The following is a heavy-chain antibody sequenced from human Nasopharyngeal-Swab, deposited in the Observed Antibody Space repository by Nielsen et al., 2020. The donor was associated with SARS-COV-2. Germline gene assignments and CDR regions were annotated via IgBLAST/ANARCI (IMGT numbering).Heavy chain of an antibody. CDR2: IYYSGST. V-gene: IGHV4-59*01. D-gene: IGHD4-17*01. CDR3: AREVDDYGDYPGSLVFDY. J-gene: IGHJ4*02. Sequence: QAPGKGLEWIGYIYYSGSTNYNPSLKSRVTISVDTSKNQFSLKLSSVTAADTAVYYCAREVDDYGDYPGSLVFDYWGQGTLVTVSS.